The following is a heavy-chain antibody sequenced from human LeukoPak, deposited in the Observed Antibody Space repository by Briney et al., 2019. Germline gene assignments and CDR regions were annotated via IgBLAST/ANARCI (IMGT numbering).Heavy chain of an antibody. CDR3: ASSLVEMATMPPDY. J-gene: IGHJ4*02. CDR1: GFTFSSYW. Sequence: GGSLRLSCAASGFTFSSYWMSWVRQAPGKGLEWAANIKQDGSEKYYVDSVKGRFTISRDNAKNSLYLQMNSLRAEDTAVYYCASSLVEMATMPPDYWGQGTLVTVPS. V-gene: IGHV3-7*01. D-gene: IGHD5-24*01. CDR2: IKQDGSEK.